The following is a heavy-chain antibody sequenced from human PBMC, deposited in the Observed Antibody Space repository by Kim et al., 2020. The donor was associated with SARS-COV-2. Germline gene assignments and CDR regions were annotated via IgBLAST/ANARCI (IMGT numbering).Heavy chain of an antibody. D-gene: IGHD6-13*01. V-gene: IGHV1-69*04. Sequence: SVKVSCKASGGTFSSYAISWVRQAPGQGLEWMGRIIPILGIANYAQKFQGRVTITADKSTSTAYMELSSLRSEDTAVYYCARAGAAAGPFDYWGQGTLVTVSS. CDR3: ARAGAAAGPFDY. J-gene: IGHJ4*02. CDR2: IIPILGIA. CDR1: GGTFSSYA.